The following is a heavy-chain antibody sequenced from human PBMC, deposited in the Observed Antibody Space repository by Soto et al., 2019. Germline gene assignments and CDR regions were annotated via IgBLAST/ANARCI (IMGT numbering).Heavy chain of an antibody. V-gene: IGHV4-4*02. CDR3: TKNSAYALDY. Sequence: TCDVSSGSVSNDNWWSWVRQTPGEGLEWIGEVHHIGFTNYNPSLKSRVFMSVDKSKNQFFLNLRSVTAADTAVYYCTKNSAYALDYWGQGALVTVSS. CDR2: VHHIGFT. CDR1: SGSVSNDNW. D-gene: IGHD5-12*01. J-gene: IGHJ4*02.